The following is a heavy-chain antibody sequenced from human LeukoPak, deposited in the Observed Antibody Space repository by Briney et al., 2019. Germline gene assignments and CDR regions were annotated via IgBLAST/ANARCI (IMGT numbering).Heavy chain of an antibody. Sequence: GGSLRLSCAASGFKFSFYSMNWVRQAPGKGLEWTSYISSSGSPIYYAESVKGRFTISKDNARKSSDLQMTSLTAEDTAVYYCARGSRFDYWGQGALVTVSS. CDR3: ARGSRFDY. CDR1: GFKFSFYS. CDR2: ISSSGSPI. V-gene: IGHV3-48*04. J-gene: IGHJ4*02.